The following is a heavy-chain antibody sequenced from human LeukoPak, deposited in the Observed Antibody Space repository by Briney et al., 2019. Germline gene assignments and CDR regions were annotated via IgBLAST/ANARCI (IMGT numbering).Heavy chain of an antibody. D-gene: IGHD6-13*01. CDR2: INPNSGGT. V-gene: IGHV1-2*02. J-gene: IGHJ5*02. CDR1: GYTFTGYY. Sequence: ASVKVSCKASGYTFTGYYMHWVRQAPGQGLEWMGWINPNSGGTNYAQKFQGRVTMTRDTSISTAYMELSRLRSDDTAVYYCARGRGSSWYTWFDPWGQGTLVTVSS. CDR3: ARGRGSSWYTWFDP.